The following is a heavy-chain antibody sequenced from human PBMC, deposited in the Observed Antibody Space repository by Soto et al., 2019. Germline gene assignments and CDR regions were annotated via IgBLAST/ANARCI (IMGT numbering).Heavy chain of an antibody. V-gene: IGHV3-23*01. CDR3: AKGESSVSARDFDP. CDR2: ITSSGAA. J-gene: IGHJ5*02. Sequence: GGSLRLSCEGSGFTFNNYAIAWVRQAPGKGLEWVSGITSSGAAYYADSVKGRFTISRDNSKNTLYLQMNSLRAEDTAVYYCAKGESSVSARDFDPWGQGTLVTVSS. CDR1: GFTFNNYA. D-gene: IGHD3-22*01.